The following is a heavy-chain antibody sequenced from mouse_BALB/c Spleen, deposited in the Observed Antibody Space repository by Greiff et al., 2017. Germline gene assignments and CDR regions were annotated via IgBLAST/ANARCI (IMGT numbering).Heavy chain of an antibody. D-gene: IGHD2-1*01. CDR1: GFNIKDYY. Sequence: VQLQQSGAELVRSGASVKLSCTASGFNIKDYYMHWVKQRPEQGLEWIGWIDPENGDTEYAPKFQGKATMTADTSSNTAYLQLSSLTSEDTAVYYCARWGGNYNYWGQGTTLTVSS. V-gene: IGHV14-4*02. CDR2: IDPENGDT. J-gene: IGHJ2*01. CDR3: ARWGGNYNY.